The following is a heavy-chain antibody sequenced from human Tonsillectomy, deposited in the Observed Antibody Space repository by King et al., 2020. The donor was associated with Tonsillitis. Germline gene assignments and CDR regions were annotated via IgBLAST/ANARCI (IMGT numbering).Heavy chain of an antibody. J-gene: IGHJ6*02. V-gene: IGHV1-69*01. CDR1: GGTFRRNV. Sequence: VQLVQSGAEVKKPGSSVKVSCKASGGTFRRNVISWVRQAPGQGLEWMGGITPIFGTSNYAQKFQGRVTITADESTTTAYMELSSLRSDDTAVYYCAKTSPYINSEACMDVGGQGTTVTVS. CDR2: ITPIFGTS. D-gene: IGHD4-11*01. CDR3: AKTSPYINSEACMDV.